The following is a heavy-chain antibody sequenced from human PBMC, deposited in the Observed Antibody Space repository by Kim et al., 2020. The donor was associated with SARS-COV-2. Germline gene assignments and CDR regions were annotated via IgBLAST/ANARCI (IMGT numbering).Heavy chain of an antibody. Sequence: GGSLRLSCPASGFTFSTYSMNWVRQAPGKGLEWVSSISSSGSYKYYADSVKGRFTISRDNAKNSLYLQMNSLRAEDTAVYYCARGSSGTTHHYDGMDVWGQGTTVTVSS. CDR2: ISSSGSYK. V-gene: IGHV3-21*01. CDR3: ARGSSGTTHHYDGMDV. J-gene: IGHJ6*02. CDR1: GFTFSTYS. D-gene: IGHD1-7*01.